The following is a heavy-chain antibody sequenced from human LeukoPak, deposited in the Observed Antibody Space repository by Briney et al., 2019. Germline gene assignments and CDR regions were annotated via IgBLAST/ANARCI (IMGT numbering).Heavy chain of an antibody. CDR1: GYTFTGYY. CDR2: INPNSGGT. J-gene: IGHJ4*02. Sequence: ASVKVSCKGSGYTFTGYYMHWVRQAPGQGLEWMGWINPNSGGTNYAQKFQGRVTMTRDTSISTAYMELSRLRSDDTAVYYCARGYCSGGSCYYYFDYWGQGTLVTVSS. V-gene: IGHV1-2*02. CDR3: ARGYCSGGSCYYYFDY. D-gene: IGHD2-15*01.